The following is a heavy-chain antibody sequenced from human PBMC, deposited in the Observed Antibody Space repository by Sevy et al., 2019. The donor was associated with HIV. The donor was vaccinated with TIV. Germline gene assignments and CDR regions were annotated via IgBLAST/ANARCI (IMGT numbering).Heavy chain of an antibody. CDR1: GFTFSKSW. Sequence: GGSLRLSCTASGFTFSKSWMHWVRQVPGKGLQWVSRVKTGGSGTIYADSVKGRFIISRDNAKNTVYLQMNSLRAEDTAVYFCVRDSGSYSLFDYWGQGTLGTVSS. CDR3: VRDSGSYSLFDY. V-gene: IGHV3-74*01. D-gene: IGHD3-10*01. CDR2: VKTGGSGT. J-gene: IGHJ4*02.